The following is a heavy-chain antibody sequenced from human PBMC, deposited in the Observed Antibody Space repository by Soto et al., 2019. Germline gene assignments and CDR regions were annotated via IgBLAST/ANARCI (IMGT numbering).Heavy chain of an antibody. CDR1: GDSASRNSGA. V-gene: IGHV6-1*01. CDR2: TYYRSKWYS. D-gene: IGHD1-1*01. Sequence: SQTLSLTCAISGDSASRNSGAWNWIRQSPSGGLQWLGRTYYRSKWYSEYAPSVKSRITINPDTAKNQFALQLKSVTPDDSGVYYCARGPGNDGGYYDGMDVWGQGNTVTVSS. CDR3: ARGPGNDGGYYDGMDV. J-gene: IGHJ6*01.